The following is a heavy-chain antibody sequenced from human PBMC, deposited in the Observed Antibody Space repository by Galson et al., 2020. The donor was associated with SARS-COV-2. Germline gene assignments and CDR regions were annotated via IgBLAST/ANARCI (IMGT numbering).Heavy chain of an antibody. Sequence: GGSLRLSCAASGFTFSSSAMHWVRQAPGKGLDWVAIISYDGTTIYKSDSVKGRFTISRDISKNILYLQMNRLRPEDTGVYYCARETDDDSSSWYDYWGQGTLVTVSS. CDR3: ARETDDDSSSWYDY. D-gene: IGHD3-22*01. CDR1: GFTFSSSA. J-gene: IGHJ4*02. V-gene: IGHV3-30*04. CDR2: ISYDGTTI.